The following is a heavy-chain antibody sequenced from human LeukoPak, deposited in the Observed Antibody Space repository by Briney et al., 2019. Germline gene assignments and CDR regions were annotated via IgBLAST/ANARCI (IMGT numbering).Heavy chain of an antibody. CDR3: AKDGGSAPTFIDF. CDR1: GFTVSSNY. J-gene: IGHJ4*02. D-gene: IGHD6-25*01. CDR2: IYSGGST. Sequence: GGSLRLSCAASGFTVSSNYMSWVRQAPGKGLEWVSVIYSGGSTYYADSVKGRFTISRDNSKNTLYLQMSSLRAEDTAVYYCAKDGGSAPTFIDFWGQGTLVTVSS. V-gene: IGHV3-53*01.